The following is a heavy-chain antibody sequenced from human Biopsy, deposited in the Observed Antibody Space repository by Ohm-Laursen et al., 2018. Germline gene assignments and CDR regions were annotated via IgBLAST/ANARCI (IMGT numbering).Heavy chain of an antibody. D-gene: IGHD4-23*01. Sequence: SETLSLTCLVSGGSFTGHYWSWIRQPPGEGLEWIGHISYTGYTSYNASLKSRVTISVDTSRNHFSLRLSSLTAADTAVYYCARGSNDFGGLYFPRWGQGTLLTVSS. CDR2: ISYTGYT. J-gene: IGHJ4*02. CDR1: GGSFTGHY. V-gene: IGHV4-59*11. CDR3: ARGSNDFGGLYFPR.